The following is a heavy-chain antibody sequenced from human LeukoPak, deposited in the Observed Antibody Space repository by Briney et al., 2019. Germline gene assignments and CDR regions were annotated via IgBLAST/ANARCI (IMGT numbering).Heavy chain of an antibody. Sequence: GRSLRLSCAASGFTFSSYAMHWVRQAPGKGLEWVAVISYDGSNKYYADSVKGRFTISRDNSKNTLYLQMNSLRAEDTAVYYCAKYLAYCSSTSCSTRGYYMDVWGKGTTVTVSS. D-gene: IGHD2-2*01. CDR1: GFTFSSYA. J-gene: IGHJ6*03. CDR3: AKYLAYCSSTSCSTRGYYMDV. CDR2: ISYDGSNK. V-gene: IGHV3-30-3*02.